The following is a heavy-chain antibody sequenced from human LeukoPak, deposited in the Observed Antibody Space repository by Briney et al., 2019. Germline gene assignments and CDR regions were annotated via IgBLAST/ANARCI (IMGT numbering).Heavy chain of an antibody. CDR1: GFTFSSYA. CDR2: ISASGGST. Sequence: PGGSLRLSCAASGFTFSSYAMSWVRQAPGKGLEWVSAISASGGSTHYADSVKGRFTISRDSSKNTLFLQMNSLRAEDTAVYYCAKADGSWTYDPWGQGTLVTVSS. J-gene: IGHJ5*02. D-gene: IGHD5-24*01. V-gene: IGHV3-23*01. CDR3: AKADGSWTYDP.